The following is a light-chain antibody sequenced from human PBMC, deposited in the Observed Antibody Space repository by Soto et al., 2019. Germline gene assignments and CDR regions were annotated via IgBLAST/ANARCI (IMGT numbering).Light chain of an antibody. V-gene: IGKV1-39*02. Sequence: DIQMTQSPSFLSASVGDRVTITCRASQAISNYLNWYQQKPGKAPNLLIFGAKTLQSGVPSRFSGSGYGTDFTLTITTLQPEDFAVYCCQQYGSSPRTFGQGTKVDIK. CDR1: QAISNY. J-gene: IGKJ1*01. CDR2: GAK. CDR3: QQYGSSPRT.